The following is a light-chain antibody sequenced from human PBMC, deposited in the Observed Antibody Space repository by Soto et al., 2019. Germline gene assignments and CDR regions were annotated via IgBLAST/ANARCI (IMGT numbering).Light chain of an antibody. Sequence: IQITEAKASLSTSVGDRVTITCXASQTISGYLNWYQQKPGKAPELLIYAASYLGNGVPSRFSGSGSGTYFTLTISSLQPEDLATYYCPQSYTTPLTFGGGSKVDIK. CDR3: PQSYTTPLT. CDR1: QTISGY. J-gene: IGKJ4*01. CDR2: AAS. V-gene: IGKV1-39*01.